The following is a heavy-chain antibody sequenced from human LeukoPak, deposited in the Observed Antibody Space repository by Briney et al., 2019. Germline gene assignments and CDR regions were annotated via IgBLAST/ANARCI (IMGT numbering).Heavy chain of an antibody. J-gene: IGHJ4*02. D-gene: IGHD3-10*01. Sequence: SETLSLTCTVSGGSISSSSFYWAWIRQPPGKGLEWIGSIYYSGSAYYTPSLKSRVTISVDTSRNQFSLKLSSVTAADTAVYYCARDYYGSGSHTLGYWGQGTLVTVSS. CDR3: ARDYYGSGSHTLGY. V-gene: IGHV4-39*07. CDR1: GGSISSSSFY. CDR2: IYYSGSA.